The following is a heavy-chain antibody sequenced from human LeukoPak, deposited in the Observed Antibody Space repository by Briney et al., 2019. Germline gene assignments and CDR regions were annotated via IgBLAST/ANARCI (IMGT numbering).Heavy chain of an antibody. J-gene: IGHJ4*02. CDR2: ITWNGGST. D-gene: IGHD6-19*01. CDR1: GFTFDDYG. Sequence: PGGSLRLSCAASGFTFDDYGMSWVRQAPGKGLEWVSGITWNGGSTGYADSVKGRFTISRDNAKNSLYLQMNSLRAEDTASYYCARDPGDILVAGTFDYWGQGTLVTVSS. CDR3: ARDPGDILVAGTFDY. V-gene: IGHV3-20*04.